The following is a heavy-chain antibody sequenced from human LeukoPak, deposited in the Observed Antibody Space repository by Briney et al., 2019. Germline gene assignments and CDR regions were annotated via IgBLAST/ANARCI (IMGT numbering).Heavy chain of an antibody. CDR1: GGTFSSYA. CDR3: ARARDGYNFHYYYYGMDV. CDR2: IIPIFGTA. V-gene: IGHV1-69*13. D-gene: IGHD5-24*01. Sequence: SVKVSCKASGGTFSSYAISWVRQAPGQGLEWMGGIIPIFGTANYAQKFQGRVTITADESTSTAYMELSSLRSEDTAVYYCARARDGYNFHYYYYGMDVWGQGTTVTVSS. J-gene: IGHJ6*02.